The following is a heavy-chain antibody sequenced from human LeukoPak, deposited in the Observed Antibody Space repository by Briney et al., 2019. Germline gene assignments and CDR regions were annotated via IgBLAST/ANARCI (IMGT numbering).Heavy chain of an antibody. CDR3: VKDPQMYTGSYSYYLDY. CDR1: GFTFDDYG. Sequence: GGSLRLSCAASGFTFDDYGMSWVRQAPGKGLEWVSGINWNGGSTGYADSVKGRFTISRDNAKNSLYLQMSSLRAEDTAIYYCVKDPQMYTGSYSYYLDYWGQGILVTVSS. V-gene: IGHV3-20*04. J-gene: IGHJ4*02. D-gene: IGHD1-26*01. CDR2: INWNGGST.